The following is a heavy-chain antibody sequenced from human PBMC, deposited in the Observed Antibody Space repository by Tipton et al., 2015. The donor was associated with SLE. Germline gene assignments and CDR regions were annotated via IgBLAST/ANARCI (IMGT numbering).Heavy chain of an antibody. CDR3: VVCSPSSCSYFDY. J-gene: IGHJ4*02. D-gene: IGHD2-2*01. CDR1: GGSISSSSYY. CDR2: IYYSGNT. Sequence: TLSLTCTVSGGSISSSSYYWGWIRLPPGKGLEWIGSIYYSGNTKYNPSLESRVTLSVDTSKDQFSLKLSSVTAADTAVYYCVVCSPSSCSYFDYWGQGTLVTVSS. V-gene: IGHV4-39*07.